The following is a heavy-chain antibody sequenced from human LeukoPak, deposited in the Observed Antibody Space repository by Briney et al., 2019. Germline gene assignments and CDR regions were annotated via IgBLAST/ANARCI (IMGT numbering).Heavy chain of an antibody. D-gene: IGHD4-11*01. CDR3: ARAPVGVVTTPHFDY. CDR2: IYTSGST. Sequence: SETLSLTCTVSGGSISSYYWSWIRQPAGKGLEWIGRIYTSGSTNYNPSLKSRVTMSVDTSKNQFSLKLSSVTAADTGVYYCARAPVGVVTTPHFDYWGQGTLVTVPS. V-gene: IGHV4-4*07. CDR1: GGSISSYY. J-gene: IGHJ4*02.